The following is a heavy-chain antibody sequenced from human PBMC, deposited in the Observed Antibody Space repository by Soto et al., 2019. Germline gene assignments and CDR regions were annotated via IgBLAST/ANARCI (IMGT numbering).Heavy chain of an antibody. Sequence: GGSLRLSCAASGFTFDDYAMHWVRQAPGKGLEWVSGISWNSGSIGYADSVKGRFTISRDNAKNSLYLQMNSLRAEDTALYYCAKDVGPRGSSWFHYNRFDPWGQGTLVTVYS. CDR3: AKDVGPRGSSWFHYNRFDP. J-gene: IGHJ5*02. V-gene: IGHV3-9*01. CDR1: GFTFDDYA. CDR2: ISWNSGSI. D-gene: IGHD6-13*01.